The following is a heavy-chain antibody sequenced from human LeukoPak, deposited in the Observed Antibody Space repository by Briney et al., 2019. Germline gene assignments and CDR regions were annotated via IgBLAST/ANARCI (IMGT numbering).Heavy chain of an antibody. V-gene: IGHV1-8*01. CDR3: AREGDGSGSLPDY. Sequence: ASVEVSCKASGYTFTSYDINWVRQATGQGLEWMGWMNPNSGNTGYAQKFQGRFTMTRNTSISTAYMELSSLRSEDTAVYYCAREGDGSGSLPDYWGQGTLVTVSS. CDR2: MNPNSGNT. CDR1: GYTFTSYD. J-gene: IGHJ4*02. D-gene: IGHD3-10*01.